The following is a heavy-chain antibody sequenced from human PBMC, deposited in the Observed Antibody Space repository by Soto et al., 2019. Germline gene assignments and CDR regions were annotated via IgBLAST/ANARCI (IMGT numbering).Heavy chain of an antibody. D-gene: IGHD5-18*01. V-gene: IGHV4-61*01. CDR3: ARGRGGGYSYGLDY. CDR2: IYYGGNT. CDR1: GVFVSSGSYY. Sequence: QVQLQESGPGLVKPSETLSLTCTVSGVFVSSGSYYWSWIRQSPGKGLEWIGYIYYGGNTNYNPSLKSRVTISVDASKNQFSLKWTSVAAADTAVYYCARGRGGGYSYGLDYWGQGTLVTVSS. J-gene: IGHJ4*02.